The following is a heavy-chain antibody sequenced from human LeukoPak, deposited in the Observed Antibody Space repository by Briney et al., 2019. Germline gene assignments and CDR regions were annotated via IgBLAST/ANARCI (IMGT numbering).Heavy chain of an antibody. CDR2: IYDSGST. D-gene: IGHD3-22*01. V-gene: IGHV4-59*01. J-gene: IGHJ4*02. CDR1: GVSISSYY. Sequence: SETLSLTCTVSGVSISSYYWSWIRQPPGKGLEWIGNIYDSGSTNYNPSLKSRVTISVDTSKNQCSLKLSSVTAADTAVYYCARQSISGSSLMYFDYLGQGSLVNVSS. CDR3: ARQSISGSSLMYFDY.